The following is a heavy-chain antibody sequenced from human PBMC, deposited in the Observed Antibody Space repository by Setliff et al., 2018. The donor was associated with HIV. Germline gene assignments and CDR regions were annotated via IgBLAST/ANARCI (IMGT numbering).Heavy chain of an antibody. Sequence: SETLSLTCAVSGYSISSGYYWGWIRQPPGKGLEWIGSIYHSGSTYYNPSLKSRVTISVDTSKNQFSLKLSSVTASDTAVYFCARQTPKSNVDTAVDCWGQGTLVTVSS. CDR1: GYSISSGYY. CDR3: ARQTPKSNVDTAVDC. V-gene: IGHV4-38-2*01. D-gene: IGHD5-18*01. J-gene: IGHJ4*02. CDR2: IYHSGST.